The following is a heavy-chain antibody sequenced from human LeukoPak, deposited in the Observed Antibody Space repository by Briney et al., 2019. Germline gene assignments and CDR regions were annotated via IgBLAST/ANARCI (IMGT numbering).Heavy chain of an antibody. V-gene: IGHV1-18*01. J-gene: IGHJ6*02. D-gene: IGHD1-1*01. CDR3: LLLEPYFGMDG. CDR2: ISAYNGNT. CDR1: GYTFTSYG. Sequence: GASVKVSCKASGYTFTSYGISWVRQAPGQGLEWMGWISAYNGNTNYAQKLQGRVTMTTDTSTSTAYMELRSLRSDDTAVYYCLLLEPYFGMDGRGQGAKGNVSS.